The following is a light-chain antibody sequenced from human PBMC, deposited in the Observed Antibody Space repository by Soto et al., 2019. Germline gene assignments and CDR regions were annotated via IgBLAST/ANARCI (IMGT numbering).Light chain of an antibody. V-gene: IGKV1-33*01. J-gene: IGKJ5*01. CDR2: DAS. CDR1: QDISNY. CDR3: QQYDNLLIT. Sequence: DIPMTQSPSSLSASVGDRVTITCQASQDISNYLNWYQQKPGKAPKLLNYDASNLETGVPSRFSGSGSGTDFTFTISSLQPEDIATYYCQQYDNLLITFDQGTRLEIK.